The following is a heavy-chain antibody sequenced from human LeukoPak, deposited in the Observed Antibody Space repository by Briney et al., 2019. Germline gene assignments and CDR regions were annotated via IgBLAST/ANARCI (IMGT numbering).Heavy chain of an antibody. CDR2: ISGSGGST. D-gene: IGHD5-18*01. V-gene: IGHV3-23*01. Sequence: GGSLRLSCAASGFTISSYAMSWVRQAPGKGLEWVSAISGSGGSTYYADSVKGRFTISRDNSKNTLYLQMNSLRAEDTAVYYCAKAQRGYSYGLIFDYWGQGTLVTVSS. J-gene: IGHJ4*02. CDR1: GFTISSYA. CDR3: AKAQRGYSYGLIFDY.